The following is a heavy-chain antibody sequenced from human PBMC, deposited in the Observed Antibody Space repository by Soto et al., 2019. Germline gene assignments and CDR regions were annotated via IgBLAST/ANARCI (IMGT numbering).Heavy chain of an antibody. CDR3: ARYTTTLTFDYYYGMDV. CDR1: GGTFSSYA. J-gene: IGHJ6*02. CDR2: IIPIFGTA. D-gene: IGHD4-17*01. Sequence: GASVKVSCKASGGTFSSYAISWVRQAPGQGLEWMGGIIPIFGTANYAQKFQGRVTITADESTSTAYMELSSLRSEDTAVYYCARYTTTLTFDYYYGMDVWGQGTTVTVSS. V-gene: IGHV1-69*01.